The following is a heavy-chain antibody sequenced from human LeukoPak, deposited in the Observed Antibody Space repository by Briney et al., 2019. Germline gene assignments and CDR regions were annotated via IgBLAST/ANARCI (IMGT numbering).Heavy chain of an antibody. D-gene: IGHD5-18*01. Sequence: GGSLRLSCAASGFTFDDYGMSWVRQAPGKGLEWVSSISSSSSYIYYADSVKGRFTISRDNAKNSLYLQMNSLRAEDTAVYYCARIRVDTAMVTYFDYWGQGTLVTVSS. CDR2: ISSSSSYI. CDR1: GFTFDDYG. J-gene: IGHJ4*02. V-gene: IGHV3-21*01. CDR3: ARIRVDTAMVTYFDY.